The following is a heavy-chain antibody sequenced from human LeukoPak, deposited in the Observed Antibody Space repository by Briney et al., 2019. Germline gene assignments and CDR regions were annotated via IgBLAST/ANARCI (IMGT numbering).Heavy chain of an antibody. Sequence: EASVKVSCKASGGTFSSYAISWVRQAPGQGLEWMGGIIPIFGTANYAQKFQGRVTITTDESTSTAYMELSSLRSEDTAVYYCARGGSAAAGTLGYWGQGTLVTVSS. CDR3: ARGGSAAAGTLGY. V-gene: IGHV1-69*05. D-gene: IGHD6-13*01. CDR2: IIPIFGTA. J-gene: IGHJ4*02. CDR1: GGTFSSYA.